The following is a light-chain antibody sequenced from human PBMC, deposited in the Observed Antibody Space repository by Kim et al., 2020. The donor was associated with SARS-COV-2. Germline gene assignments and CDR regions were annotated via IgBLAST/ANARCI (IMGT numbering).Light chain of an antibody. CDR2: QDT. Sequence: VSPGQTASITCSGDKLGDKYACWYQQKPGQSPVLVIYQDTKRPSGIPERFSGSNSGNTATLTISGTQAMDEADYYCQAWDSSTNYVFGTGTKVTVL. V-gene: IGLV3-1*01. J-gene: IGLJ1*01. CDR3: QAWDSSTNYV. CDR1: KLGDKY.